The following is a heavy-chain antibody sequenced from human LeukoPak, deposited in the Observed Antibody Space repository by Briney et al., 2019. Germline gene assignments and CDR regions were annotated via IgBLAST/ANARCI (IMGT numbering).Heavy chain of an antibody. D-gene: IGHD6-13*01. CDR1: GFTFSSYS. CDR3: AKGLEQLVDLGSDY. J-gene: IGHJ4*02. V-gene: IGHV3-23*01. CDR2: ISGSGGST. Sequence: PGGSLRLSCAASGFTFSSYSMNWVRQAPGKGLEWVSAISGSGGSTYYADSVKGRFTISRDNSKNTLYLQMNSLRAEDTAVYYCAKGLEQLVDLGSDYWGQGTLVTVSS.